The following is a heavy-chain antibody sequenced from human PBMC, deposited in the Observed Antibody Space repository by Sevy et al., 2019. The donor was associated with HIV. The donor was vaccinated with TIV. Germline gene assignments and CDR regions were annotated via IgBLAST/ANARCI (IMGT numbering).Heavy chain of an antibody. CDR1: GFSFSSYG. CDR2: IGVYNGNS. Sequence: ASVKVSCKASGFSFSSYGFTWVRQAPGQGLEWMGWIGVYNGNSNSAQRLQGRVTLTTDTSTSTVYMDLSGLKSDYTAVYYCARVPTYYYGSSTYFDYWGQGTPVTVSS. CDR3: ARVPTYYYGSSTYFDY. D-gene: IGHD3-10*01. J-gene: IGHJ4*02. V-gene: IGHV1-18*01.